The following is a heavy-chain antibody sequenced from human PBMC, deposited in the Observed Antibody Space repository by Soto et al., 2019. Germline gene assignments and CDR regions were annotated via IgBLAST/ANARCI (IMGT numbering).Heavy chain of an antibody. V-gene: IGHV4-34*01. D-gene: IGHD3-3*01. Sequence: SETLSLTCAVYGGSFSGYYWSWIRQPPGTGLEWVGEINHSGSTNYNPSLKSRVTISVDTSKNQFSLKLSSVTAADTAVYYCARKGYDFWSGRWYYYYMDVWGKGTTVTVSS. CDR3: ARKGYDFWSGRWYYYYMDV. CDR2: INHSGST. J-gene: IGHJ6*03. CDR1: GGSFSGYY.